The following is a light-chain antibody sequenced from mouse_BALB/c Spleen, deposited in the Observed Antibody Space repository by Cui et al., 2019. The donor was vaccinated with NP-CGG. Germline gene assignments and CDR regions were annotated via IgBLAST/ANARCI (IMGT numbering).Light chain of an antibody. Sequence: DTQVTQTTSSLSASLGDRVTISCRASEHINTYVLGYQQNPDGAVKLLIYYTSGLHSGVPSRFSGSASGADYSLAISNLEPEDIATYSCQHDSKLTWTFGGGNKLEIK. CDR2: YTS. CDR3: QHDSKLTWT. V-gene: IGKV10-95*01. J-gene: IGKJ1*01. CDR1: EHINTY.